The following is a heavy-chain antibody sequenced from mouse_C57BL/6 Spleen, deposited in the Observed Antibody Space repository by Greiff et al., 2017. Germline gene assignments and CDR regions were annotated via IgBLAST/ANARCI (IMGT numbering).Heavy chain of an antibody. CDR3: ACSIYYQFAY. CDR1: GFTFSDYG. D-gene: IGHD1-1*01. V-gene: IGHV5-17*01. Sequence: EVHLVESGGGLVKPGGSLKLSCAASGFTFSDYGMHWVRQAPEKGLEWVAYISSGSSTIYYADTVKGRFTISRDNAKNTLFLQVTSLTSADTAVYYGACSIYYQFAYWGQGTLVTVSA. CDR2: ISSGSSTI. J-gene: IGHJ3*01.